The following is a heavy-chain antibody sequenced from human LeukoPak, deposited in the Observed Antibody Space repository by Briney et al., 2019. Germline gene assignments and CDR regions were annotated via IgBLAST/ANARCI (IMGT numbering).Heavy chain of an antibody. Sequence: ASVKVSCKASGYTLTSYGISWVRQAPGQGLECMGWISAYNGNTNYAQKLQGRVTMTTDTSTSTAYMELRSLRSDDTAVYYCARDRFYHDVDIVATIKSGLGYWGQGTLVTVSS. CDR1: GYTLTSYG. CDR3: ARDRFYHDVDIVATIKSGLGY. CDR2: ISAYNGNT. J-gene: IGHJ4*02. V-gene: IGHV1-18*01. D-gene: IGHD5-12*01.